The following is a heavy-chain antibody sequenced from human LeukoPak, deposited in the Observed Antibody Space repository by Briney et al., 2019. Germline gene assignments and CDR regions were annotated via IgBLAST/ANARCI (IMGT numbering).Heavy chain of an antibody. V-gene: IGHV1-2*02. D-gene: IGHD1-1*01. CDR1: GYTFTEYH. CDR2: INPDSGGT. CDR3: ARELGGGTTPQDWFDP. J-gene: IGHJ5*02. Sequence: GASVKVSCKASGYTFTEYHMHWVRQAPGQGLEWMGWINPDSGGTNYAQNFQGRVTMTRDTSISTAYMELYSLRSADTAVYYCARELGGGTTPQDWFDPWGQGTLATVSS.